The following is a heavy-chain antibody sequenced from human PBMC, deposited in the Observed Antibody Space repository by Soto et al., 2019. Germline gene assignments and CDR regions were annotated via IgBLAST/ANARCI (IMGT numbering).Heavy chain of an antibody. V-gene: IGHV3-30*18. CDR2: ISYDGSNK. CDR3: AKNLYSYAAKDYYYYGMDV. CDR1: GFTFSSYG. D-gene: IGHD5-18*01. Sequence: QVQLVESGGGVVQPGRSLRLSCAASGFTFSSYGMHWVRQAPGKGLEWVAVISYDGSNKYYADSVKDRFTISSDKSKNTLYLEMNSLIAEDTAEYYSAKNLYSYAAKDYYYYGMDVWGQGTTVTVSS. J-gene: IGHJ6*02.